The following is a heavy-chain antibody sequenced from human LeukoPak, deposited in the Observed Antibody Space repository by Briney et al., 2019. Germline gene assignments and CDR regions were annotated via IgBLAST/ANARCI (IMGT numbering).Heavy chain of an antibody. J-gene: IGHJ4*02. V-gene: IGHV1-69*04. CDR2: IIPILGIA. CDR1: GGTFSSYA. D-gene: IGHD7-27*01. Sequence: SVKVSCKASGGTFSSYAISWVRQAPGQGLEWMGRIIPILGIANYAQKFQGRVTISADKSTSTAYMELSSLRSEDTAVYYCARVSGHYFDYWGQGTLVTVSS. CDR3: ARVSGHYFDY.